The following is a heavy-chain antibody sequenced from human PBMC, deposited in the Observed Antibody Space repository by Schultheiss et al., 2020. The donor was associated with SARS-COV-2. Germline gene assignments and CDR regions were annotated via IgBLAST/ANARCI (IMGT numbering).Heavy chain of an antibody. CDR3: ARPTHATS. V-gene: IGHV3-23*01. Sequence: GGSLRLSCVASGFSFSIYALAWVRQAPGKGLEWVSGVGSDGDTHHADSVKGRFTISRDNSKNTLFLQMNSLRAEDTAVYYCARPTHATSWGQGTLVTVSS. J-gene: IGHJ5*02. CDR2: VGSDGDT. CDR1: GFSFSIYA. D-gene: IGHD1-1*01.